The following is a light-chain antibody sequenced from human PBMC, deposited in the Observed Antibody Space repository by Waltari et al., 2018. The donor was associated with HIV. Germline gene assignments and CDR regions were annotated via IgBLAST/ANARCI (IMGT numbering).Light chain of an antibody. J-gene: IGLJ3*02. Sequence: QSALTQPPSVSGSPGQSVTISCTGTSTAIGGYNYVSWYQQHPGKAPKLMIYDVSKRPSGVSDRFSGSKSGNTASLTISGLQPEDEADYYCESYTSTSVWVFGGGTRLTVL. CDR1: STAIGGYNY. V-gene: IGLV2-14*01. CDR2: DVS. CDR3: ESYTSTSVWV.